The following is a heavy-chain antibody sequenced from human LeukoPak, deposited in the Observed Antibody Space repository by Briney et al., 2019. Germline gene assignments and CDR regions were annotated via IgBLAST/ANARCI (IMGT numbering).Heavy chain of an antibody. J-gene: IGHJ4*02. CDR2: ISGGAEST. D-gene: IGHD5-12*01. CDR1: GFTFSSYA. V-gene: IGHV3-23*01. CDR3: AKGNRDNKYSALDY. Sequence: GGSLRLSCSASGFTFSSYAMSRVRQAPGKGLEWVSVISGGAESTLYADSVKGRFTISRDTSKNTLYLQMNSLRAEDTAVYYCAKGNRDNKYSALDYWGQGTLVTVSS.